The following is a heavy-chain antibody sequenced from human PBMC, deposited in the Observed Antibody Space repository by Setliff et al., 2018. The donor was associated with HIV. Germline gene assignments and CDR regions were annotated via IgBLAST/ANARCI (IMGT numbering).Heavy chain of an antibody. D-gene: IGHD6-13*01. Sequence: LRLSCVASGFTFRTFAMHWVRQAPGKGLEWVSVITYDGSRTYYADSVKGRFTVSRDNSKSTLYLQLSCLRPEDTAVYYCARDARWPNDAFDIWGQGTVVTVSS. J-gene: IGHJ3*02. V-gene: IGHV3-30*15. CDR2: ITYDGSRT. CDR3: ARDARWPNDAFDI. CDR1: GFTFRTFA.